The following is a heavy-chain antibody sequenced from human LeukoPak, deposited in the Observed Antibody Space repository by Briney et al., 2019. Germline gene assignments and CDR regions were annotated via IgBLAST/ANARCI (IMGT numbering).Heavy chain of an antibody. D-gene: IGHD1-26*01. V-gene: IGHV4-34*01. Sequence: SXXLSLTCAVYGGSFSGYYWRWIRQPPGKGVEWIGEINDSGSTKYNPSLKRRVTISEDTSKNKFSLKLSSVTAADTAVYYCAREGSYYFDYWGQGTLVTVSS. CDR1: GGSFSGYY. CDR2: INDSGST. J-gene: IGHJ4*02. CDR3: AREGSYYFDY.